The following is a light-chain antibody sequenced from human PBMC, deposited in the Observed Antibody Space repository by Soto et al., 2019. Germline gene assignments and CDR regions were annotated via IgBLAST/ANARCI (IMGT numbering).Light chain of an antibody. V-gene: IGLV2-14*01. J-gene: IGLJ1*01. CDR3: TSSTSGSLYV. CDR2: EVS. CDR1: SSDVGGYNY. Sequence: SVLTQPPSASGSPGQSVTISCTGTSSDVGGYNYVSWYQQHPGKAPKLLISEVSNRPSGVSNRFSGSKSGNTASLTISGLQAEDEADYFCTSSTSGSLYVFGTGTKVTVL.